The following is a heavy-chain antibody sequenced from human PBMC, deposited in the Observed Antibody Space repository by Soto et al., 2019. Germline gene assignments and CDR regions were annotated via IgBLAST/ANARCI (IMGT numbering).Heavy chain of an antibody. CDR2: LNQDGSEK. Sequence: GGSLRLSCAASGFTISSYWMHWVRHLPGKGLEWVASLNQDGSEKYYVDSVRGRFTISRDDSKNTAYLQMNSLKTEDTAVYYCTRHDSNYDFWSGSPPRYGMDVWGQGTTVTVSS. J-gene: IGHJ6*02. V-gene: IGHV3-7*05. CDR1: GFTISSYW. CDR3: TRHDSNYDFWSGSPPRYGMDV. D-gene: IGHD3-3*01.